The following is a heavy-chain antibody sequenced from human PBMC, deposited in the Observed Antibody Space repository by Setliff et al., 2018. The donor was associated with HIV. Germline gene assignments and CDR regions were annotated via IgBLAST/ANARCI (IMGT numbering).Heavy chain of an antibody. D-gene: IGHD2-2*01. J-gene: IGHJ3*01. CDR3: ARRGEDCSRTSCYAFDV. CDR2: IYHSGTT. CDR1: GYSISSGYY. Sequence: PSETLSLTCAVSGYSISSGYYWGWIRQTPGKGLEWIGSIYHSGTTYYNPSLRSRVTISVDTSKNQFSLKLSSVTAADTAVYYCARRGEDCSRTSCYAFDVWGQGAMVTVSS. V-gene: IGHV4-38-2*01.